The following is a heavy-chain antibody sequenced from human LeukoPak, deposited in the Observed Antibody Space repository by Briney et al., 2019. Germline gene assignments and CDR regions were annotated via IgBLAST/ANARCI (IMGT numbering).Heavy chain of an antibody. V-gene: IGHV3-30*04. J-gene: IGHJ4*02. D-gene: IGHD6-19*01. CDR1: GFTSSSYA. CDR2: ISDDGRNK. CDR3: ARGGSGWYSYFDY. Sequence: GGSLRLSCAASGFTSSSYAVHWVRQAPGKGLEWVAVISDDGRNKYYADSVKGRFTISRDNSKNTLYLHMNSLRAEDTAVYYCARGGSGWYSYFDYWGQGTLVTVSS.